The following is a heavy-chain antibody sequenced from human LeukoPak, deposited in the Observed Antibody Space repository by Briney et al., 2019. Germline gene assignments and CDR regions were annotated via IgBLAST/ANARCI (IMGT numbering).Heavy chain of an antibody. V-gene: IGHV1-2*06. Sequence: GASVTVSCTASGYTFTGYYMHWVRQAPGQGLEWMGRINPNSGGTNYAQKFQGRVTMTRDTSISTAYMELSRLRSDDTAVYYCAREAYSSDLSWGQGTLVTVSS. CDR2: INPNSGGT. CDR3: AREAYSSDLS. CDR1: GYTFTGYY. J-gene: IGHJ5*02. D-gene: IGHD6-25*01.